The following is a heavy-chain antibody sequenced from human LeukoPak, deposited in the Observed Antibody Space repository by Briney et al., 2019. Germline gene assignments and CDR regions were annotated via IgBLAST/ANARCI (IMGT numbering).Heavy chain of an antibody. CDR1: GGSFSGYY. D-gene: IGHD3-16*02. CDR3: ARHWTYYDYVWGSYRPYYFDY. Sequence: ASETLSLTCAVYGGSFSGYYWSWIRQPPGKGLEWIGEINHSGSTDYNLSLKSRVTISVDTSKNQFSLKLSSVTAADTAVYYCARHWTYYDYVWGSYRPYYFDYWGQGTLVTVSS. CDR2: INHSGST. V-gene: IGHV4-34*01. J-gene: IGHJ4*02.